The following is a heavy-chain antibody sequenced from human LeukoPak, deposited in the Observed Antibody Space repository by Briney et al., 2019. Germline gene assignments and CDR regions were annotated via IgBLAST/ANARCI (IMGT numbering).Heavy chain of an antibody. Sequence: GGSLRLSCAASGFTLSNYAMHWVRQAPGKGLEWVAIITYDGSNKYYADSVKGRFTISRDNSKNTLYLQMNSLRAEDTAVYYCARGLRAAAGFGNWFDPWGQGTLVTVSS. CDR3: ARGLRAAAGFGNWFDP. V-gene: IGHV3-30*04. CDR1: GFTLSNYA. D-gene: IGHD6-13*01. J-gene: IGHJ5*02. CDR2: ITYDGSNK.